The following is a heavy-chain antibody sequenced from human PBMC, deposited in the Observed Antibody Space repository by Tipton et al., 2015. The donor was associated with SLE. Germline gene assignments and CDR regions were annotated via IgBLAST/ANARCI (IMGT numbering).Heavy chain of an antibody. J-gene: IGHJ4*02. CDR1: GFTFSSHA. Sequence: SLRLSCAASGFTFSSHAMHWVRQAPGKGLEWVSGVSTSGDSTDYADSVKGRFTISRDNSKNTLYLQLYSLRAEDTAVYYCARPPGGSDDYGDYGFDFWGQGTLVTVSS. CDR3: ARPPGGSDDYGDYGFDF. V-gene: IGHV3-23*01. D-gene: IGHD4-17*01. CDR2: VSTSGDST.